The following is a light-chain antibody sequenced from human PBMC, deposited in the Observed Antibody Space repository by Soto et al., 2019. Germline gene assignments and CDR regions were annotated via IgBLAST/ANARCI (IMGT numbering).Light chain of an antibody. CDR1: QSLAPRY. CDR2: GAS. J-gene: IGKJ5*01. CDR3: QQDGSSPT. V-gene: IGKV3-20*01. Sequence: EIVLTQSPGTLSLFPGEVAPLSSRASQSLAPRYLAWYQQKPARAPSPLIYGASSRATGIPDRFSGSGSGTDFTLTISRLEPEDFAVYSCQQDGSSPTFGQGTRLEIK.